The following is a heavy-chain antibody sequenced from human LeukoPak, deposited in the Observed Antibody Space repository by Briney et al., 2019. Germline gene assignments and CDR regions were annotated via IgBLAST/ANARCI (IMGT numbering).Heavy chain of an antibody. CDR1: GFTFSGSA. Sequence: GGSLRLSCAASGFTFSGSAIHWVRLSSGKGLEWVGQLDKKDKGYATATAYAASAKGRFTISRDDSINTAYLQMKSLKTDDTALYYCTRDSGTYIWFDPWGQGTLVTVSS. J-gene: IGHJ5*02. D-gene: IGHD1-26*01. CDR2: LDKKDKGYATAT. CDR3: TRDSGTYIWFDP. V-gene: IGHV3-73*01.